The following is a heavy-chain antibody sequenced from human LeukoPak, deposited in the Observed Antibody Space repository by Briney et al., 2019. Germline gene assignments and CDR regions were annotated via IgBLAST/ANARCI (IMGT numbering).Heavy chain of an antibody. D-gene: IGHD3-9*01. J-gene: IGHJ4*02. CDR1: GFTFSDHY. CDR3: AKDTTRYFDPY. CDR2: IRYDGSNK. Sequence: GGSLRLSCAASGFTFSDHYMDWVRQAPGKGLEWVAFIRYDGSNKYYADSVKGRFTISRDTSKNTLFLQMNSLRAEDTAVYYCAKDTTRYFDPYWGQGTLVTVSS. V-gene: IGHV3-30*02.